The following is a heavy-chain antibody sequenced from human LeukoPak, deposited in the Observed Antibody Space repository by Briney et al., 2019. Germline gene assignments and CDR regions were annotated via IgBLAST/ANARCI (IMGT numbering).Heavy chain of an antibody. V-gene: IGHV3-53*01. CDR2: LYSDGSA. Sequence: PGGSLRLSCAASGFTVSSNHVSWVRQAPGKGLEWVAVLYSDGSALYTDSVKGRFTISRDNSENTLFLHMNSLRAEDTAMYYCSRDVVGYSYGSYWGQGTLVTVSS. J-gene: IGHJ4*02. CDR1: GFTVSSNH. CDR3: SRDVVGYSYGSY. D-gene: IGHD5-18*01.